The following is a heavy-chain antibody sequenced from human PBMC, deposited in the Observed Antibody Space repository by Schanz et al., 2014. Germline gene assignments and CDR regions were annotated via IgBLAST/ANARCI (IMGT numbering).Heavy chain of an antibody. CDR2: ISSVGISK. CDR3: ASSSYRLLSYYYAMDV. D-gene: IGHD1-26*01. Sequence: AQVVESGGGLVKPGGSLRLSCVASGFTFSNAWMNWVRQAPGKGLEWVSYISSVGISKYYADSVKGRFTISRDNAENSLYLQMSSLRAEDTAVYYCASSSYRLLSYYYAMDVWGQGTTVTVSS. CDR1: GFTFSNAW. V-gene: IGHV3-11*01. J-gene: IGHJ6*02.